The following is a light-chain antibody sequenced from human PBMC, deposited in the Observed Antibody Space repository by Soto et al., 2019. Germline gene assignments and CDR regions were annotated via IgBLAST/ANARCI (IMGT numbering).Light chain of an antibody. Sequence: EIVLTQSPGTLSVCPGERRTLSSSASQNLGTLYLAWFQQKPGQAPRLLIYSASRRATSIPDRFTGSGSGTDFTLTINSVEPEDFAVYYCQKRANWPLTCGGGTKVDIK. CDR3: QKRANWPLT. CDR2: SAS. CDR1: QNLGTLY. J-gene: IGKJ4*01. V-gene: IGKV3D-20*02.